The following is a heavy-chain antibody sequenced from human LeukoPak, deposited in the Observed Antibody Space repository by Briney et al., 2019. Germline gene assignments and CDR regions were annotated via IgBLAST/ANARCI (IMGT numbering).Heavy chain of an antibody. CDR2: IGTAGDT. CDR1: GFTFSSYD. V-gene: IGHV3-13*01. CDR3: ARATRRAYYMDV. J-gene: IGHJ6*03. Sequence: GGSLRLSCAASGFTFSSYDMQWVRQATGKGLEWVSAIGTAGDTYYPGSVKGRFTISRENAKNSLYLQMNSLRAGDTAVYYCARATRRAYYMDVWGKGTTVTVSS.